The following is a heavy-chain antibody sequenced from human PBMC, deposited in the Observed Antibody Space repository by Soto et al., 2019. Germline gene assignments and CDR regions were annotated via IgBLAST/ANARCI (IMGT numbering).Heavy chain of an antibody. CDR3: ASGVTGYYDFWSGYYTPLFDY. CDR2: ISSSSSTI. J-gene: IGHJ4*02. V-gene: IGHV3-48*01. CDR1: GFTFSSYS. D-gene: IGHD3-3*01. Sequence: PGGSLRLSCAASGFTFSSYSMNWVLQAPGKGLEWVSYISSSSSTIYYADSVKGRFTISRDNAKNSLYLQMNSLRAEDTAVYYCASGVTGYYDFWSGYYTPLFDYWGQGT.